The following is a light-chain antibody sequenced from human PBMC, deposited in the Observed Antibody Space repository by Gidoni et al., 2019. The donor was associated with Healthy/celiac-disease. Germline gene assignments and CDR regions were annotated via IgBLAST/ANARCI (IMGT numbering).Light chain of an antibody. CDR1: QSLLQSNGYNY. V-gene: IGKV2-28*01. CDR2: LGS. Sequence: DIVMTQSPLSLPVTPGEPASISCRSSQSLLQSNGYNYLDWYLQKPGQSPQLLIYLGSNRASGVPDRFSGSGSGTDFTLKISRVEAEDVGVYYCMQALQTPCTFGQGTKVEIK. CDR3: MQALQTPCT. J-gene: IGKJ1*01.